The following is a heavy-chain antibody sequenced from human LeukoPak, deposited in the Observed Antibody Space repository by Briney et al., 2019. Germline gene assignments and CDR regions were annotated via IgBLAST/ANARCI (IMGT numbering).Heavy chain of an antibody. J-gene: IGHJ4*02. CDR2: IKSKADGETT. CDR1: GFTFINAW. Sequence: GESLKISCAASGFTFINAWMTWVRQAPGKGLEWVGRIKSKADGETTDYAAPVKGRFTISRDDSTNTLFLQMNNLKTEDTAFYYCIADNPSDIYPFDYWGQGTLVTVSS. V-gene: IGHV3-15*01. D-gene: IGHD1-14*01. CDR3: IADNPSDIYPFDY.